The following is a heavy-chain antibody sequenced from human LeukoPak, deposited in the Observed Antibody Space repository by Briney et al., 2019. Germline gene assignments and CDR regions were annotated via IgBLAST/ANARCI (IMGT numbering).Heavy chain of an antibody. Sequence: GASVKVSCKASGYTFTSYDINWVRQATGQGLEWMGWMNPNSGNTGYAQKFQGRVTMTRNTSISTAYMELSSLRSEDTAVYYCARPSDYGDLVGYYYYGMDVWGQGTTVTVSS. CDR3: ARPSDYGDLVGYYYYGMDV. CDR1: GYTFTSYD. D-gene: IGHD4-17*01. CDR2: MNPNSGNT. J-gene: IGHJ6*02. V-gene: IGHV1-8*01.